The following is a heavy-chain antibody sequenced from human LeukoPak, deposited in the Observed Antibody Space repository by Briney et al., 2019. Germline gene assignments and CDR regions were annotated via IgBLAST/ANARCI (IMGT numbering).Heavy chain of an antibody. CDR3: AKCHSGNYYYGMDV. V-gene: IGHV3-23*01. J-gene: IGHJ6*02. CDR2: ISVSGRST. Sequence: GGSLRLSCAASGFPFSSYAMSWVRQAPGKGLEWVLVISVSGRSTYYADSVKGRFTISRDNSKNTLYLQMNSLRAEDTAVYYCAKCHSGNYYYGMDVWGQGTTVTVSS. CDR1: GFPFSSYA. D-gene: IGHD1-26*01.